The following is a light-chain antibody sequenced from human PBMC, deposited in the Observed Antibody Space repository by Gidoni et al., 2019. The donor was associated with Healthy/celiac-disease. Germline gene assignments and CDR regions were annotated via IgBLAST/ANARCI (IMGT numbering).Light chain of an antibody. J-gene: IGKJ2*01. V-gene: IGKV3-15*01. Sequence: EIVMTQSPATLSVSPGERATLSCRASQSVSSNLAWYQQKPGQAPRLLIYGASTRATGIPARSSGSGSGTEFTLTISSLQSEDFAVYYCQQSRGTFXQXTKLEIK. CDR2: GAS. CDR1: QSVSSN. CDR3: QQSRGT.